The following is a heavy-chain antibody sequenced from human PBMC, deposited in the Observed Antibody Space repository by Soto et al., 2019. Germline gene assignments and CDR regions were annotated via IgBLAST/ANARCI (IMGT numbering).Heavy chain of an antibody. V-gene: IGHV3-30*18. D-gene: IGHD3-22*01. J-gene: IGHJ4*02. Sequence: QVQLVESGGGVVQPGRSLRLSCAASGFTFSSYGMHWVRQAPGKGLEWVAVLSYDGGNKYSADYVKGRFTISRDNSKNTLYLQMNSLRAEDTAVYYCAKSDDSSAGGPDIDGYWGQGTLVTVSS. CDR2: LSYDGGNK. CDR1: GFTFSSYG. CDR3: AKSDDSSAGGPDIDGY.